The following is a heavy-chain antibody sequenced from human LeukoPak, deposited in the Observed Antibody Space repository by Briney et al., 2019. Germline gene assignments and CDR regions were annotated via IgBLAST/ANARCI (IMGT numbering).Heavy chain of an antibody. D-gene: IGHD3-9*01. CDR3: AAWAVEYFDWPQPSYGMDV. V-gene: IGHV1-3*01. CDR1: GYTFTSYA. J-gene: IGHJ6*02. CDR2: INAGNGNT. Sequence: GASVKVSCKASGYTFTSYAMHWVRQAPGQRLEWMGWINAGNGNTKYSQKFQGRVTITRDTSASTAYMELSSLRSEDTAVYYCAAWAVEYFDWPQPSYGMDVWGQGTTVTVSS.